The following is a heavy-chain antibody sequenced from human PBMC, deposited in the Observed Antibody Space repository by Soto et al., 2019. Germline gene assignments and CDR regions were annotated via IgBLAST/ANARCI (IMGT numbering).Heavy chain of an antibody. V-gene: IGHV1-69*06. J-gene: IGHJ4*02. CDR1: GGSLSTNP. CDR3: ERGDSGGFFRFFDS. D-gene: IGHD2-15*01. CDR2: TGSGTGPG. Sequence: QVQLVQSGTEVKKPGSSVKVSCKTSGGSLSTNPISWVRQAPGQGLEWMGGTGSGTGPGNHAQKFQGRLTVTADKSTGTVYMELTNLSSEDTAVYYCERGDSGGFFRFFDSWGQGTLVNVSS.